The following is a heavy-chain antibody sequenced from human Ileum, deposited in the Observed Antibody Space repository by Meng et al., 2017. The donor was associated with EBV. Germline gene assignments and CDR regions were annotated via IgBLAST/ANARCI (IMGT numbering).Heavy chain of an antibody. CDR2: IYSSGST. CDR1: GGSISSYY. J-gene: IGHJ4*02. V-gene: IGHV4-59*08. CDR3: ARGGWSLDY. Sequence: QLQPHESGPGLVKPPETLSLTCTVSGGSISSYYWSWTRQPPGKGLEWIGYIYSSGSTNYNPSLKIRVTISVDTSKTQFSLNLSSVTAADTAVYYCARGGWSLDYWGQGTLVTVSS. D-gene: IGHD2-15*01.